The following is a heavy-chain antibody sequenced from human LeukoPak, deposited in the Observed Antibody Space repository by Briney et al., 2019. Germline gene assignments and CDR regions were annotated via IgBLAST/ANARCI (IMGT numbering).Heavy chain of an antibody. J-gene: IGHJ4*02. CDR2: IYSSGST. CDR3: TRGATGPEY. Sequence: SETLSLTCTVSGGSITGYYWSWVRRPPGKGLEWIGYIYSSGSTNYNPSLKSRVTISVDTSKNQFSLKLNSVTAADTAVYYCTRGATGPEYWGQGTLVTVSS. CDR1: GGSITGYY. D-gene: IGHD1-1*01. V-gene: IGHV4-59*01.